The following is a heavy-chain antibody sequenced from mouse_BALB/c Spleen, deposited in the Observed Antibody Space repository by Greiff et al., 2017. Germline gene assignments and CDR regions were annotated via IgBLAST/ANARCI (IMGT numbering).Heavy chain of an antibody. J-gene: IGHJ3*01. Sequence: VQLQQSGAELVRSGDSVKLSCTASGFNIKDYYMHWVKQRLEQGLEWIGWIDPENGDTEYAPKFQGKATMTADTSSNTAYLQLSSLTSEDTAVYYCNADYYGSSKAYWGQGTLVTVSA. CDR1: GFNIKDYY. CDR3: NADYYGSSKAY. CDR2: IDPENGDT. V-gene: IGHV14-4*02. D-gene: IGHD1-1*01.